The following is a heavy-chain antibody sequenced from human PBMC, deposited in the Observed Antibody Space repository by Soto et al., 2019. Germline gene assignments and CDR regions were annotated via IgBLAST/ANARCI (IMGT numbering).Heavy chain of an antibody. J-gene: IGHJ5*02. Sequence: QVTLKESGPVLVKPTETLTLTCTVSGLSLSNGRLGVSWIRQPPGKALEWLAPHFSNDDKSYSTSLRSRLTISKDTSRSQVVLTMTNMDPMDSATYYCALIKDCSRTDCYLASFDPWGQGTLVTVSS. CDR1: GLSLSNGRLG. CDR3: ALIKDCSRTDCYLASFDP. V-gene: IGHV2-26*01. D-gene: IGHD2-2*01. CDR2: HFSNDDK.